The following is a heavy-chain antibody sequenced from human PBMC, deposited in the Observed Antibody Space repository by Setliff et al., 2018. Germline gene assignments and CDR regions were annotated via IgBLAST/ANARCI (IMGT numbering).Heavy chain of an antibody. V-gene: IGHV1-18*01. Sequence: ASGYTFSDYGISWVRQAPGQGLEWMGWISPYTGNTFYAPQFQGRVIMTTDTSTNTAYMELRSLRSDDTAVYYCERLVRYCTTTSCQRTSGDDFWGQGTLVTVSS. CDR3: ERLVRYCTTTSCQRTSGDDF. CDR2: ISPYTGNT. CDR1: GYTFSDYG. D-gene: IGHD2-2*01. J-gene: IGHJ4*02.